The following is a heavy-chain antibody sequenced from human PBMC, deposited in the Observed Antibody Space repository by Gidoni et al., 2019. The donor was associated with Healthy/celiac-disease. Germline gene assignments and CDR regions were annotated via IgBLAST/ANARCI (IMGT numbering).Heavy chain of an antibody. V-gene: IGHV1-46*01. D-gene: IGHD3-3*01. CDR2: INPSGGST. CDR1: GYTFTSYY. CDR3: ASAGPSFFGVARPPEYGMDV. J-gene: IGHJ6*02. Sequence: QVQLVQSGAEVKKPGASVKVSCKASGYTFTSYYMHWVRQAPRQGLEWMGIINPSGGSTSYAQKFQGRVTMTRDTSTSTVYMELSSLRSEDTAVYYCASAGPSFFGVARPPEYGMDVWGQGTTVTVSS.